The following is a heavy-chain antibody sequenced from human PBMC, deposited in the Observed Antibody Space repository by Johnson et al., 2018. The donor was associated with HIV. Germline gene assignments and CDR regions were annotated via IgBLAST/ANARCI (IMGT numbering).Heavy chain of an antibody. V-gene: IGHV3-33*01. J-gene: IGHJ3*02. CDR2: LWYDGTTA. Sequence: VHLVESGGDMVQPGRSLRLSCAASGFNFNIYGMHWVRQAPGKGLEWVAILWYDGTTAFYADSVKGRFTISRDNSDNFLYLYMNRLRTDDTAVYYCVRGWHTSGRCDVFDIWGQGTTVIVSS. CDR3: VRGWHTSGRCDVFDI. D-gene: IGHD6-19*01. CDR1: GFNFNIYG.